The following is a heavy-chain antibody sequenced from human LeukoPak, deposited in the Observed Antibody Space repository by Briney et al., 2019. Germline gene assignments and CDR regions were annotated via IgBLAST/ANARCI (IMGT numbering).Heavy chain of an antibody. CDR3: ARADYGRIFAVGRDNWFDP. D-gene: IGHD3-3*02. CDR1: GGTFSSYA. CDR2: IIPIFGTA. V-gene: IGHV1-69*06. J-gene: IGHJ5*02. Sequence: SVKVSCKASGGTFSSYAISWVRQAPGQGLEWMGGIIPIFGTASYAQKFQGRVTITADKSTSTAYMELSSLRSEDTAVYYCARADYGRIFAVGRDNWFDPWGQGTLVTVSS.